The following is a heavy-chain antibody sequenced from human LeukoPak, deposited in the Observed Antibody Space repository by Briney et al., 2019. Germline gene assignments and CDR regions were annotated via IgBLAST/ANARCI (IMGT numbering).Heavy chain of an antibody. Sequence: SETLSLTCTVSGGSISSYYWSWIRQPAGKGLEWIGRIYTSGSTNYNPSLKSRVTMSVDTSKNQFYLKLSSVTAADTAVYYCARDQNYDFWSGYYTFDIWGQGKMVTVS. J-gene: IGHJ3*02. CDR1: GGSISSYY. CDR2: IYTSGST. V-gene: IGHV4-4*07. D-gene: IGHD3-3*01. CDR3: ARDQNYDFWSGYYTFDI.